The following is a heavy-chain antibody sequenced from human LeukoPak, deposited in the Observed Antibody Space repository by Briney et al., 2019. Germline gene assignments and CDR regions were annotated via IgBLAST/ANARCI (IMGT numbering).Heavy chain of an antibody. V-gene: IGHV3-30*18. CDR2: ISDDGSKK. CDR1: GFTFSSYW. J-gene: IGHJ4*02. Sequence: TGGSLRLSCAASGFTFSSYWMHWVRQAPGKGLEWVAVISDDGSKKYYVDSVQGRFTISRDNSKNTLYLQTNSLRAEDTAVYYCAKVPYYYDTSGYYDWGQGTLVTVSS. CDR3: AKVPYYYDTSGYYD. D-gene: IGHD3-22*01.